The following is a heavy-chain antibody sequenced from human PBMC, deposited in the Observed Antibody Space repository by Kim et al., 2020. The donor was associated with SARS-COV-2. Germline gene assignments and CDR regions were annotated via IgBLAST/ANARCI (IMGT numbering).Heavy chain of an antibody. CDR2: ISYDGSNK. D-gene: IGHD3-10*01. CDR3: AKDQWFGGEDGMDV. CDR1: GFTFSSYG. V-gene: IGHV3-30*18. Sequence: GGSLRLSCAASGFTFSSYGMHWVRQAPGKGLEWVAVISYDGSNKYYADSVKGRFTISRDNSKNTLYLQMNSLRAEDTAVYYCAKDQWFGGEDGMDVWGQGTTVTVSS. J-gene: IGHJ6*02.